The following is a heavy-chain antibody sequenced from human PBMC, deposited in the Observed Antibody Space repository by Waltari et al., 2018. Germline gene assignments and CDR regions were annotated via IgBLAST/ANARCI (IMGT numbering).Heavy chain of an antibody. CDR3: AKDLGLWFGELLGAFDI. CDR2: ISGSGGST. D-gene: IGHD3-10*01. V-gene: IGHV3-23*01. J-gene: IGHJ3*02. Sequence: EVQLLESGGGLVQPGGSLRLSCAASGFTFSSYAMSWVRQAPGKGLEWVSAISGSGGSTYYADSVKGRFTISRDNSKNTLYLQMNSLRAEDTAVYYCAKDLGLWFGELLGAFDIWGQGTMVTVSS. CDR1: GFTFSSYA.